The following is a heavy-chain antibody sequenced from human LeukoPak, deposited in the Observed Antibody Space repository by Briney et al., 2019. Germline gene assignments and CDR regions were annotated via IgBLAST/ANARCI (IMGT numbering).Heavy chain of an antibody. D-gene: IGHD6-19*01. CDR2: GDYSGGT. Sequence: KTSETLSLTCTVSGDSFSSVKDYWAWIRQPPGKGLEWIASGDYSGGTYYNPSLESRVTISADMSKNQFSLKLSSVTAADTAIYYCARERGEEYSSGWYKRNFFDNWGQGTRVTVSS. CDR1: GDSFSSVKDY. CDR3: ARERGEEYSSGWYKRNFFDN. J-gene: IGHJ4*02. V-gene: IGHV4-39*07.